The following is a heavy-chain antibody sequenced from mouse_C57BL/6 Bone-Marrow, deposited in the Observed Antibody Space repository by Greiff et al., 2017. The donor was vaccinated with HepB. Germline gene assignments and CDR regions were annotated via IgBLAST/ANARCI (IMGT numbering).Heavy chain of an antibody. J-gene: IGHJ3*01. V-gene: IGHV5-4*01. CDR1: GFTFSSYA. D-gene: IGHD2-2*01. CDR2: ISDGGSYT. CDR3: ARDGYQGAWFAY. Sequence: EVKVVESGGGLVKPGGSLKLSCAASGFTFSSYAMSWVRQTPEKRLEWVATISDGGSYTYYPDNVKGRFTISRDNAKNNLYLQMSHLKSEDTAMYYCARDGYQGAWFAYWGQGTLVTVSA.